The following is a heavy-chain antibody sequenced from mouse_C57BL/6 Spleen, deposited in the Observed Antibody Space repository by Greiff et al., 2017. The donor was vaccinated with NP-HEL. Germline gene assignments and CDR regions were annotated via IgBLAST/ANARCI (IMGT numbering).Heavy chain of an antibody. D-gene: IGHD2-1*01. J-gene: IGHJ4*01. Sequence: VQLQQSGPELVKPGASVKISCKASGYSFTDYNMNWVKQSNGKSLEWIGVINPNYGTTSYNQKFKGKAKLTVDQSSSTAYMHLNSLTSDDSAVYFCARRGTYGNYAMDYWCQGTSVTVSS. CDR2: INPNYGTT. V-gene: IGHV1-39*01. CDR3: ARRGTYGNYAMDY. CDR1: GYSFTDYN.